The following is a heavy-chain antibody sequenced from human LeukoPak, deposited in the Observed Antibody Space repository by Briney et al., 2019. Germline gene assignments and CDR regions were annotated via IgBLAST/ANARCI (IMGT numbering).Heavy chain of an antibody. Sequence: SGTLSLTCAVSGGSIGSGDYYWNWIRQPPGKGLEWIGYVSYSGSTYYNPSLKSRVTISVDTSNNQFSLKLSSVTAADTAVYYCARVAYYYGSGSFYPFDYWGQGTLVTVSS. V-gene: IGHV4-30-4*01. CDR1: GGSIGSGDYY. CDR3: ARVAYYYGSGSFYPFDY. D-gene: IGHD3-10*01. CDR2: VSYSGST. J-gene: IGHJ4*02.